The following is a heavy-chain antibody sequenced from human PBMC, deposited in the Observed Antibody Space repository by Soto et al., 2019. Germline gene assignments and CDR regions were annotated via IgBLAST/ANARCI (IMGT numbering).Heavy chain of an antibody. CDR1: NYTYDSAG. CDR2: IYASNGYA. CDR3: ANRGNPLMDV. J-gene: IGHJ6*02. Sequence: VQLVQSGGEVKKPGASLKVSYKTLNYTYDSAGVTWVPQAPGQGLEWLGWIYASNGYANYAQKFQDRVTLTTDTSTRTAYMELRSLRSDDTAVYYCANRGNPLMDVWGQGTTVTVSS. V-gene: IGHV1-18*01. D-gene: IGHD4-4*01.